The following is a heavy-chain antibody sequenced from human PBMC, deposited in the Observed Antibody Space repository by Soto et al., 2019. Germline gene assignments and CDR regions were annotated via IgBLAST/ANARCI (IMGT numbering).Heavy chain of an antibody. V-gene: IGHV4-59*08. Sequence: SETLSLTCTVSGGSISSYYWSLIRQPPGKGLEWIGYIYYNGNTNYNPSLKSRVTISVDTSKNQISLELSSVTAADTAVYYCARHGAGTFDYWGQGTLVTVSS. CDR3: ARHGAGTFDY. CDR1: GGSISSYY. CDR2: IYYNGNT. D-gene: IGHD6-19*01. J-gene: IGHJ4*02.